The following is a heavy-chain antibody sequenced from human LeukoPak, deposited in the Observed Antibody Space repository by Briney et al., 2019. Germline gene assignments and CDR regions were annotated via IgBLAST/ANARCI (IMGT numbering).Heavy chain of an antibody. CDR1: EFTFSSYW. CDR3: ASDLRGGYDY. V-gene: IGHV3-7*04. D-gene: IGHD5-12*01. CDR2: IRQDGSDK. Sequence: GRSLRLSCTASEFTFSSYWMSWVRQPPGKGPEWVANIRQDGSDKYYLDSVKGRFTISRDNAKNSLYLQMNSLRAEDTAVYYCASDLRGGYDYWGQGTLVTVSS. J-gene: IGHJ1*01.